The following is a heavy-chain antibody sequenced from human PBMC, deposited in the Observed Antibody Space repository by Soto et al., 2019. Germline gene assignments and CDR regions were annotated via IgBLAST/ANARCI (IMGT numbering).Heavy chain of an antibody. Sequence: PGESLKISCQGSGYSFTNYWIAWVRQMPGKGLEWMGIIYPGDSDTRFSPSFQGQVTISADKSINTAYLQWSSLEASDTAIYYCARRPNIYYSDSWYFDLWGRGTLVTVSS. J-gene: IGHJ2*01. CDR2: IYPGDSDT. CDR1: GYSFTNYW. V-gene: IGHV5-51*01. D-gene: IGHD3-22*01. CDR3: ARRPNIYYSDSWYFDL.